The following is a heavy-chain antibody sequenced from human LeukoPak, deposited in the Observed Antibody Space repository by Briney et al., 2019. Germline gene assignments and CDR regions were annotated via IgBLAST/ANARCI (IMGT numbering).Heavy chain of an antibody. CDR3: ARDTLGIAAHYTPFSLFGY. V-gene: IGHV1-46*01. D-gene: IGHD6-13*01. CDR1: GYTFTSYY. CDR2: INPSGGST. Sequence: ASVKVSCKASGYTFTSYYMHWVRQAPGQGLEWMGLINPSGGSTSYAQKFQGRVTMTRDMSTSTVYMELSSLRSEDTAVYYCARDTLGIAAHYTPFSLFGYWGQGTLVTVSS. J-gene: IGHJ4*02.